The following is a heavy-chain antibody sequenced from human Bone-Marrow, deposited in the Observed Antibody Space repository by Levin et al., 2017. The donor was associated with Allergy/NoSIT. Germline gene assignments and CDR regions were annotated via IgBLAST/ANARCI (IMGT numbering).Heavy chain of an antibody. V-gene: IGHV1-2*06. CDR1: GYTFTGYY. Sequence: ASVKVSCKASGYTFTGYYMHWVRQAPGQGLEWMGRFNPNSGGTNYAQKFQGRVTMTRDTSISTAYMELSRLRSDDTAVYYCAREKYYGSGSYYPFDYWGQGTLVTVSS. J-gene: IGHJ4*02. D-gene: IGHD3-10*01. CDR3: AREKYYGSGSYYPFDY. CDR2: FNPNSGGT.